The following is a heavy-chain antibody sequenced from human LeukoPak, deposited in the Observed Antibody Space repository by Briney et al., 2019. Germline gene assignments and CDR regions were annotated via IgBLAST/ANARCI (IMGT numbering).Heavy chain of an antibody. Sequence: KSGGSLRLSCAACGFTFSRYSMNWVRQAPGKGLEWVSSIRSSSSYIYYADSVKGRFTISRDNAKNSLFLQMNSLRAEDTAVYYCARGTEYYYGMDVWGQGTTVIVSS. CDR1: GFTFSRYS. CDR2: IRSSSSYI. V-gene: IGHV3-21*01. J-gene: IGHJ6*02. D-gene: IGHD2/OR15-2a*01. CDR3: ARGTEYYYGMDV.